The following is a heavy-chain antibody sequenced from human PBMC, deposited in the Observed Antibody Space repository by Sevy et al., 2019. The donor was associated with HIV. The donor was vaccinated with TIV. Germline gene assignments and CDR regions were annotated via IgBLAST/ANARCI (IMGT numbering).Heavy chain of an antibody. Sequence: GGSLRPSCAASGFTFSSYAMSWVRQAPGKGLEWVSAISGSGGSTYYADSVKGRFTISRDNSKNTLYLQMNSLRAEDTAVYYCAKTRGIVGAYYYYGMDVWGQGTTVTVSS. CDR2: ISGSGGST. J-gene: IGHJ6*02. CDR1: GFTFSSYA. D-gene: IGHD1-26*01. V-gene: IGHV3-23*01. CDR3: AKTRGIVGAYYYYGMDV.